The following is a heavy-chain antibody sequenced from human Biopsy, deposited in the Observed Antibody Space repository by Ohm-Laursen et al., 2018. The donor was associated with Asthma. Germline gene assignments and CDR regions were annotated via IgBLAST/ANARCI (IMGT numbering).Heavy chain of an antibody. J-gene: IGHJ4*01. CDR2: GGSYSDGGLK. Sequence: SLRLSCAASGFTFRSYALHWVRQAPGNGLEWVAVGGSYSDGGLKYNADSVNGRFTVSRDDSKNTLYLQMTSLRPDNTAVYYCARDVMEWYLPAFDFWGQGTLVTVSS. CDR1: GFTFRSYA. CDR3: ARDVMEWYLPAFDF. V-gene: IGHV3-30-3*01. D-gene: IGHD3-3*01.